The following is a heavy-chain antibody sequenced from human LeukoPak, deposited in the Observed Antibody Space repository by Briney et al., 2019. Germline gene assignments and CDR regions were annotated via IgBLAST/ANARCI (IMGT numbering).Heavy chain of an antibody. CDR2: ISFSSSTI. D-gene: IGHD5-24*01. J-gene: IGHJ4*02. CDR3: ATKMATKGSFEY. V-gene: IGHV3-48*02. Sequence: GGALRLSCAASGFTFGTYNMNWVRQAAGKGLEWVSYISFSSSTIHYADSVKGRSTISRDNAKNSLYLQMNSLRDEDTAVYYCATKMATKGSFEYWGQGTLVTVSS. CDR1: GFTFGTYN.